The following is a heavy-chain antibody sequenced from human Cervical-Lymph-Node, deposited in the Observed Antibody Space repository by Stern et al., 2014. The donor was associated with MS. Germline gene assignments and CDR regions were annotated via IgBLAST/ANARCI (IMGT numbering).Heavy chain of an antibody. CDR2: INSDESTT. Sequence: EVQLVESGGGVVQPGGSLRLSCAASGFSFSNSWMHWVRQAPGQGLVWVSRINSDESTTTYADSVKGRFTISRGNAKNALYLQMSSLRAEDTAVYYCTILSGPFDHWGQGTLVTVSS. CDR1: GFSFSNSW. CDR3: TILSGPFDH. D-gene: IGHD3-10*01. J-gene: IGHJ4*02. V-gene: IGHV3-74*03.